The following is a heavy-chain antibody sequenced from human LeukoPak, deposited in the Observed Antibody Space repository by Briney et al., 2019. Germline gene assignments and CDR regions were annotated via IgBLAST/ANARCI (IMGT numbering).Heavy chain of an antibody. CDR2: IYYSGST. J-gene: IGHJ4*02. CDR1: GGSISTYY. Sequence: ASETLSLTCTVSGGSISTYYWSWIRQPPGKGLEWIGYIYYSGSTDYNSSLKSRVTISVDTSKNQFSLKLSSVTAADTAVYYCARDRYSYGYDYWGQGTLVTVSS. CDR3: ARDRYSYGYDY. V-gene: IGHV4-59*12. D-gene: IGHD5-18*01.